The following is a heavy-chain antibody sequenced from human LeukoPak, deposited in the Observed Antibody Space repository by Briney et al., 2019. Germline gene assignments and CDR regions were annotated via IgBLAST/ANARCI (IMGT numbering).Heavy chain of an antibody. Sequence: SETLSLTCTVSSGSISTYYWSWIRQPPGKGLEWIGYIYYSGSTNYNPSLKSRVSISVDTSKNQFSLKLSSVTAADTAVYYCARVVRMYYYDSSDSPDYFDYWGQGTLVTVSS. J-gene: IGHJ4*02. CDR3: ARVVRMYYYDSSDSPDYFDY. V-gene: IGHV4-59*01. CDR2: IYYSGST. D-gene: IGHD3-22*01. CDR1: SGSISTYY.